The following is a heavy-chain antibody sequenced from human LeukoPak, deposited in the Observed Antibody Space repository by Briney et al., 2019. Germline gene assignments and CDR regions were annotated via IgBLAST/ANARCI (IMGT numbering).Heavy chain of an antibody. Sequence: SETLSLTCTVSGGSISSYYWSWIRQPPGKGLEWIGYIYYSGSTYYNPSLKSRVTISVDTSKNQFSLKLSSVTAADTAVYYCAGPDNPPRRSGYYYGMDVWGQGTTVTVSS. CDR2: IYYSGST. J-gene: IGHJ6*02. V-gene: IGHV4-59*04. CDR3: AGPDNPPRRSGYYYGMDV. CDR1: GGSISSYY. D-gene: IGHD1-14*01.